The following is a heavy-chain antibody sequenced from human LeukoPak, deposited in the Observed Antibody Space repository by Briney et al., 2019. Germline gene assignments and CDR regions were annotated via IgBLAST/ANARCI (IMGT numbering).Heavy chain of an antibody. J-gene: IGHJ4*02. V-gene: IGHV5-51*01. CDR3: ARGNHYLDTSGSPIDF. D-gene: IGHD3-22*01. CDR2: VYPGDSHT. CDR1: GYSFSSYW. Sequence: GESLKISCQGSGYSFSSYWINWVRQMPGKGLEWVGIVYPGDSHTRYNPSFQGQVIISVDKSINTAYLQWSSLKASDTAIYYCARGNHYLDTSGSPIDFWGQGTQVIVSS.